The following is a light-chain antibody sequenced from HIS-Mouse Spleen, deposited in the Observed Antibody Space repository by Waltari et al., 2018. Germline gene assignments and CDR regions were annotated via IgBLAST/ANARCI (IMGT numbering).Light chain of an antibody. CDR2: DDS. V-gene: IGLV3-21*03. Sequence: SYVLTQPPSVSVAPGKTARITCGGNNIGSKSVHWYQQKPGQAPVLVVYDDSARPSGLPERFSGSNSGNTATLTISRVEAGDEADYYCQVWDSSSDHPVFGGGTKLTVL. J-gene: IGLJ2*01. CDR1: NIGSKS. CDR3: QVWDSSSDHPV.